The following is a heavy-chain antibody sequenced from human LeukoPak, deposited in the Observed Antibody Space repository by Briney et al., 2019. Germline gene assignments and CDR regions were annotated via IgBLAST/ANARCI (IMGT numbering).Heavy chain of an antibody. CDR1: GFTFSTYA. Sequence: HPGGSLRLSCAASGFTFSTYAMSWVRQAPGKGLEWVSVISGGGGSTYYEDSVKGWFTISRDNSKNTLYLQMNSLRAEDTAVYYCVHCGGDCYPCCGMDVWGQGITVTVSS. D-gene: IGHD2-21*02. CDR2: ISGGGGST. J-gene: IGHJ6*02. V-gene: IGHV3-23*01. CDR3: VHCGGDCYPCCGMDV.